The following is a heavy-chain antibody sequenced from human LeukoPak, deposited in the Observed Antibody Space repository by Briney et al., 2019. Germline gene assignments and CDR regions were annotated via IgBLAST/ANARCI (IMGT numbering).Heavy chain of an antibody. D-gene: IGHD4-11*01. CDR2: IDFVGSHT. Sequence: GGSLRLSCAASGFTFSRYYMHWVRQAPGKGLVWVSHIDFVGSHTTYADSVKGRFTISRDNAKSTLYLQMNSLRAEDTAVYYCATDDYRGLGYWGQGTLVTVSS. CDR3: ATDDYRGLGY. V-gene: IGHV3-74*01. CDR1: GFTFSRYY. J-gene: IGHJ4*02.